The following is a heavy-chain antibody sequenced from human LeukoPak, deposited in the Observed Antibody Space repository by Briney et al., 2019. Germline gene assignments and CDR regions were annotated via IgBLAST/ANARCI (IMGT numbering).Heavy chain of an antibody. V-gene: IGHV2-5*02. Sequence: SGPTLVKPAQTLTLTCTFSGFSLTTYGVGVGWIRQPPGKALEWLALISWDDDKRYSPSLKSRLTITRDTSKNQVVLTMTNMGPVDTATYYCAHRTYGPFHYWGQGTLVTVSS. J-gene: IGHJ4*02. CDR3: AHRTYGPFHY. D-gene: IGHD2-8*01. CDR1: GFSLTTYGVG. CDR2: ISWDDDK.